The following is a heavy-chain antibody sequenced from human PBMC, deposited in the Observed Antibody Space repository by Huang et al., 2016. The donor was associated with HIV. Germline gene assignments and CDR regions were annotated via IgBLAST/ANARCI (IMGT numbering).Heavy chain of an antibody. CDR3: ARASWYEPRSWYFGL. Sequence: QVQLQQWGAGLLKPSETLSLTCSFYGGSVSGHYWSWIRQPPGKGLEWIAEINDNGYTNYNAALKSRVTISVHTARNQFSLKLNSVTAADAAVYYCARASWYEPRSWYFGLWGRGTLVTVSS. CDR2: INDNGYT. D-gene: IGHD6-13*01. CDR1: GGSVSGHY. J-gene: IGHJ2*01. V-gene: IGHV4-34*01.